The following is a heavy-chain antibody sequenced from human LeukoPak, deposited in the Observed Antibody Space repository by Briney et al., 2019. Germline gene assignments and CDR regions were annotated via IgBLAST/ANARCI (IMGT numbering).Heavy chain of an antibody. V-gene: IGHV4-4*02. J-gene: IGHJ4*02. Sequence: PSGTLSLTCAVSGGSISSSNWWSWVRQHPGKGLEWIGYIYYSGSTYYNPSLKSRVTISVDTSKNQFSLKLSSVTAADTAVYYCARTDFGRSFDYWGQGTLVTVSS. D-gene: IGHD3-3*01. CDR1: GGSISSSNW. CDR3: ARTDFGRSFDY. CDR2: IYYSGST.